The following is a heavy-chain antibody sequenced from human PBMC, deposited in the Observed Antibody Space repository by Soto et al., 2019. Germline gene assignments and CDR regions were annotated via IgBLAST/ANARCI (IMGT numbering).Heavy chain of an antibody. D-gene: IGHD6-19*01. CDR3: ARDGGWLANFDY. CDR2: IKQDGSAK. CDR1: GFTFSSYW. J-gene: IGHJ4*02. V-gene: IGHV3-7*01. Sequence: EVQLVESGGGLVQPGGSLRLSCAASGFTFSSYWMSWVRQDPGKGLEWVANIKQDGSAKFYVDSVKGRFTVSRDNAKNSLYLQMNSLRAEDTAVYYCARDGGWLANFDYWGQGTLVTVSS.